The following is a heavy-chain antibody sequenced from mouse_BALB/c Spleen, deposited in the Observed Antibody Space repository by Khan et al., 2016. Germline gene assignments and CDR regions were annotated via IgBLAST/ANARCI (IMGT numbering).Heavy chain of an antibody. CDR2: IDPANGNT. CDR1: GFNIKDTY. D-gene: IGHD2-3*01. CDR3: ASWLLRYFDV. J-gene: IGHJ1*01. V-gene: IGHV14-3*02. Sequence: VQLKQSGAELVKPGASVKLSCTASGFNIKDTYMHWVKQRPEQGLEWIGRIDPANGNTKYDPKFQGKATITADTSSNTAYLQLSSLTSEDTAVYYCASWLLRYFDVWGAGTTVTVSS.